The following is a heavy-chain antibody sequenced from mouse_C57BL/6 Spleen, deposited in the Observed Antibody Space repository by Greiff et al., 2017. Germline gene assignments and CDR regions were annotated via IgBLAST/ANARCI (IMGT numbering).Heavy chain of an antibody. Sequence: VQLQQPGAELVMPGASVKLSCKASGYTFTSYWMHWVKQRPGQGLEWIGEIDPSDSYTNYNQKFKGKSTLTVDKSSSTAYMQLSSLTSEDSAVYYCARGQYYGSSDPSYYYAMDYGGQGTSVTVSS. D-gene: IGHD1-1*01. CDR2: IDPSDSYT. CDR1: GYTFTSYW. J-gene: IGHJ4*01. V-gene: IGHV1-69*01. CDR3: ARGQYYGSSDPSYYYAMDY.